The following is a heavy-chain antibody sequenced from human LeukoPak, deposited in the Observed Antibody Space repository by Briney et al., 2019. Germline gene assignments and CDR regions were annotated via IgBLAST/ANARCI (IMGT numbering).Heavy chain of an antibody. Sequence: PGGSLRLSCAASGFTFSSYAMSWVRQAPGKGLEWVSAISGSGGSTYYADSVKGRFTSSRDYSKRTVYLQMNSLRAEDTAVYYCAKNGEPHYSMDVLGKGTAVTVSS. CDR2: ISGSGGST. CDR1: GFTFSSYA. D-gene: IGHD1-14*01. J-gene: IGHJ6*03. V-gene: IGHV3-23*01. CDR3: AKNGEPHYSMDV.